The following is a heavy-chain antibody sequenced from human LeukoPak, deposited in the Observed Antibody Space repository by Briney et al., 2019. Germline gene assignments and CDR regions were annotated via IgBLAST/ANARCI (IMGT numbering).Heavy chain of an antibody. V-gene: IGHV4-39*07. Sequence: PSETLSLTSTVSGGSISSSSYYWGWIRQPPGKGLEWIGSIYYSGSTYYNPSLKSRVTISVDTSKNRFSLKLSSVTAADTAVYYCARTRGNYYGSGSYYFDYWGQGTLVTVSS. J-gene: IGHJ4*02. D-gene: IGHD3-10*01. CDR3: ARTRGNYYGSGSYYFDY. CDR1: GGSISSSSYY. CDR2: IYYSGST.